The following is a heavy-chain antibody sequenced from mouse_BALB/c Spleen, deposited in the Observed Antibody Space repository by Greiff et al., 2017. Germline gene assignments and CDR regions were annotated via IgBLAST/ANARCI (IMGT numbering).Heavy chain of an antibody. Sequence: QVQLQQSGAELVRPGVSVKISCKGSGYTFTDYAMHWVKQSHAKSLEWIGVISTYYGDASYNQKFKGKATMTVDKSSSTAYMELARLTSEDSAIYYCARRGRDAMDDWGQGTSVTVSS. CDR1: GYTFTDYA. CDR3: ARRGRDAMDD. V-gene: IGHV1S137*01. J-gene: IGHJ4*01. CDR2: ISTYYGDA.